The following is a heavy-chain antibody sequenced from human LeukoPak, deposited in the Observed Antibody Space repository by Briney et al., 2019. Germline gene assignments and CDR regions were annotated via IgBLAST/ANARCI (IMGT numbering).Heavy chain of an antibody. Sequence: GRSLTLSCAASGFAFSSYSMHWVRQAPGKGLEWVAVISYDGHNKEYADSVKGRFTISRDNSKNTLYLQMNSLRAEDTAVYYCAKEGSVVVIAIAFDIWGQGTMVTVSS. CDR1: GFAFSSYS. CDR2: ISYDGHNK. D-gene: IGHD2-21*01. CDR3: AKEGSVVVIAIAFDI. J-gene: IGHJ3*02. V-gene: IGHV3-30-3*01.